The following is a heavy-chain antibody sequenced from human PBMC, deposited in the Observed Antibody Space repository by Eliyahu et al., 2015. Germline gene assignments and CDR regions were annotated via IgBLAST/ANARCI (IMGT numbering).Heavy chain of an antibody. Sequence: QVTLRESGPALVKPTQTLTLTCTFSGFSLSTSGMCVSWIRQPPGKALEWLARIDWDDDKYYSTSLKTRLTISKDTSKNQVVLTMTNMDPVDTATYYCARIRYYDFWSGYRTSEYYFDYWGQGTLVTVSS. CDR3: ARIRYYDFWSGYRTSEYYFDY. CDR2: IDWDDDK. J-gene: IGHJ4*02. CDR1: GFSLSTSGMC. V-gene: IGHV2-70*15. D-gene: IGHD3-3*01.